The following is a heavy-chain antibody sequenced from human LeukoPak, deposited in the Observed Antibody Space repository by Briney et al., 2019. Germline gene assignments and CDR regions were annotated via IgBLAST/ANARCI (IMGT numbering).Heavy chain of an antibody. V-gene: IGHV4-59*12. CDR2: IYYSGST. CDR1: GGSISSYY. CDR3: ARDQTYSGSGIYTYFDY. Sequence: SETLSLTCTVSGGSISSYYWSWIRQLPGKGLEWIGYIYYSGSTNYNPSLKSRVTISVDTSKNHFSLKLSSVTAADTAVYYCARDQTYSGSGIYTYFDYWGQGILVTVSS. D-gene: IGHD3-10*01. J-gene: IGHJ4*02.